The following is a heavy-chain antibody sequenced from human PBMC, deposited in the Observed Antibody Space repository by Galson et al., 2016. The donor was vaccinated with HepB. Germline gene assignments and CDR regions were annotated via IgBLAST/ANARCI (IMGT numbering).Heavy chain of an antibody. Sequence: SLRLSCAASGFPFSTRAMHWVRQAPGKGLEWLALIWFDGSHTFYADSAKGRFTISRDNSKDALYLQMNSLRAEDTAVYYCARDLSPYCSGGVCYADFWGQGALVTGSS. D-gene: IGHD2-8*02. CDR1: GFPFSTRA. J-gene: IGHJ4*02. V-gene: IGHV3-33*01. CDR2: IWFDGSHT. CDR3: ARDLSPYCSGGVCYADF.